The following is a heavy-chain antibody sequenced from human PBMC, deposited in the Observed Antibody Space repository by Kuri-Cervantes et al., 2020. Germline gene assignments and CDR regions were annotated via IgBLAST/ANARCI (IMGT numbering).Heavy chain of an antibody. D-gene: IGHD6-13*01. J-gene: IGHJ5*02. CDR3: ARVGQLVMRA. Sequence: GESLKISCTLSGFSVSSKYMSWVRQAPGKRLEWVSIIYSGGTTYYADSVKGRFTISRDNAKNTLYLQMNSLRAEDTAVYYCARVGQLVMRAWGQGTLVTVSS. V-gene: IGHV3-53*01. CDR1: GFSVSSKY. CDR2: IYSGGTT.